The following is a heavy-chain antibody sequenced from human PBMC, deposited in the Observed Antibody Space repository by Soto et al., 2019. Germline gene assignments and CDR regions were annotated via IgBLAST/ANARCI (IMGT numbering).Heavy chain of an antibody. Sequence: SVKVSCKASGGTFRRNAISWVRQDPGQGLEWMGGIIPMFGTANYAQKFQGRVTITADESTSTAYMELSSLRSEDTAVYYCARDQSSGYYFDYWGQGTLVTISS. CDR3: ARDQSSGYYFDY. CDR2: IIPMFGTA. D-gene: IGHD3-22*01. J-gene: IGHJ4*02. V-gene: IGHV1-69*13. CDR1: GGTFRRNA.